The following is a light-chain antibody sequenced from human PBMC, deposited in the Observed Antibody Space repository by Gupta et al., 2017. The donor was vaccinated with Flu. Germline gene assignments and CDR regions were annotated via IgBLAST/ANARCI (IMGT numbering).Light chain of an antibody. CDR3: MLSYSGAGV. Sequence: AVVTLVPPFTVSPGGTVPLPCASSTGVVTSGHYLYWCQQKPGQAPRTLIYETSSSHASTPARFSGSFLGGKAALTLSGAQPEDEAEYYCMLSYSGAGVFGGGTRLTVL. CDR1: TGVVTSGHY. V-gene: IGLV7-46*01. CDR2: ETS. J-gene: IGLJ2*01.